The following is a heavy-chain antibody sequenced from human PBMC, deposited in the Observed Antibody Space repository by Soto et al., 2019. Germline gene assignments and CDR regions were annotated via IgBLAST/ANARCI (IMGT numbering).Heavy chain of an antibody. D-gene: IGHD2-2*01. CDR1: GFSLSTNGVG. CDR3: ARLHPFYDFDY. J-gene: IGHJ4*02. Sequence: QITLKESGPTLVKPTQTLTLTCTFSGFSLSTNGVGVGWIRQPPGKALEWLALIYWDDDKRYSPSLKNRLTSTRDTSKNQVVLTMTSVDPVDTATYYCARLHPFYDFDYWGQGTLVTVSS. CDR2: IYWDDDK. V-gene: IGHV2-5*02.